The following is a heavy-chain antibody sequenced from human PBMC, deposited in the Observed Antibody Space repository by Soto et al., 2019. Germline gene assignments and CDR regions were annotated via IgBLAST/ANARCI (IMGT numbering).Heavy chain of an antibody. CDR3: ARDQSHNDIYWWLDT. CDR2: VDPYGGRT. CDR1: GYTFTTTW. V-gene: IGHV1-46*01. J-gene: IGHJ5*02. D-gene: IGHD3-9*01. Sequence: QVHLVQSGAEVKKPGASVKVSCKASGYTFTTTWMHWVRQAPGQGLEWMGVVDPYGGRTIYAEKFQGRLTFTRDTSTATDYMQLSSLRSEDKAIYYCARDQSHNDIYWWLDTWGQGTLVTVSS.